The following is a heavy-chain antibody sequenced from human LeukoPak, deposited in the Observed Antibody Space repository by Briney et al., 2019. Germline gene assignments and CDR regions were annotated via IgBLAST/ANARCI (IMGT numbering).Heavy chain of an antibody. CDR1: GFTFSSYA. V-gene: IGHV3-23*01. D-gene: IGHD5-12*01. CDR2: INGSGGTT. CDR3: AKDWATHSGYDGFDY. Sequence: GGSLRLSCAASGFTFSSYAMSWVRQAPGKGLEWVSDINGSGGTTYYADSVKGRFTISRDNSKNTLYLQMNSLRAEDTAVYYCAKDWATHSGYDGFDYWGQGTLVTVSS. J-gene: IGHJ4*02.